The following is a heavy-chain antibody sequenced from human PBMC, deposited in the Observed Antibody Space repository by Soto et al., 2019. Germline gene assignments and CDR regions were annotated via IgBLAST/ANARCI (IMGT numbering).Heavy chain of an antibody. CDR1: GFSLSTSGVG. Sequence: SGPTLVKPTQTLTLTCSFSGFSLSTSGVGVGWIRQTPGKALEWLAHIYWTGDEHYRPSLKSRLSISKDTSKNQVVLTMTNMDPVDTATYYCARGRAARPVFAFDIWGQGTMVTVSS. CDR2: IYWTGDE. D-gene: IGHD6-6*01. J-gene: IGHJ3*02. V-gene: IGHV2-5*01. CDR3: ARGRAARPVFAFDI.